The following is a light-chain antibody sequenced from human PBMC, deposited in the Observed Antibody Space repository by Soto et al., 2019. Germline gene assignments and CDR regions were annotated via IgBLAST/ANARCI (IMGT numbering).Light chain of an antibody. J-gene: IGLJ3*02. CDR2: GVS. Sequence: QSVLTQPASVSESPGQSITISCTGSSSDVGGFNYVSWYQQHPGKAPKLLIYGVSNRPSGVSDRFSGSNSGNTASLTISGLQAEDEADYYCTSYSRYSVLVFGGGTKVTVL. CDR3: TSYSRYSVLV. V-gene: IGLV2-14*01. CDR1: SSDVGGFNY.